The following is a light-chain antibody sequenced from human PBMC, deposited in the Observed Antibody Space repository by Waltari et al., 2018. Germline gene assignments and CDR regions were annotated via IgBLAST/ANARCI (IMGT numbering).Light chain of an antibody. J-gene: IGKJ4*01. Sequence: DIQMTQSPSSLSASVGDRVTITCRTSQSISSYLNWYQQKPGKAPKIRIYAASRLQSGVPSRFSGRRSGTDFTLTISSLQPEDFATYYCQQSYSTPLTFGGGTKVEIK. CDR1: QSISSY. CDR2: AAS. V-gene: IGKV1-39*01. CDR3: QQSYSTPLT.